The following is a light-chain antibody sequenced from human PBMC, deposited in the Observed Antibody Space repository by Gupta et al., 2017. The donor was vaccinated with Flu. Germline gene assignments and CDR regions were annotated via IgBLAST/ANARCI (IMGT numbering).Light chain of an antibody. J-gene: IGLJ2*01. CDR1: SSDVVAYNY. CDR2: DGY. Sequence: QSALTQPRSVTGSPGQSVAISCTGTSSDVVAYNYVSWYQQHPGKAPKLIIYDGYKRPSGVPYRFTGSKSGNTASLTISGLHPEDEAYDHCCSCGAASFFGGGTKLTVL. CDR3: CSCGAASF. V-gene: IGLV2-11*01.